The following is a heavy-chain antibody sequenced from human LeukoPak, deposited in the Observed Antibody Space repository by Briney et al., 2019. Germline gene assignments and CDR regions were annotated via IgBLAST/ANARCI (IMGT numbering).Heavy chain of an antibody. CDR2: ISYDGSNK. Sequence: GRSLRLSCAASGFTFSSYAMHWVRQAPGKGLEWVAVISYDGSNKYNADSVKGRFTISRDNSKNTLYLQMNSLRAEDTAVYYCARGGDRIIQFPFDPWGERTLGTVSS. V-gene: IGHV3-30-3*01. CDR3: ARGGDRIIQFPFDP. CDR1: GFTFSSYA. D-gene: IGHD3-16*01. J-gene: IGHJ5*02.